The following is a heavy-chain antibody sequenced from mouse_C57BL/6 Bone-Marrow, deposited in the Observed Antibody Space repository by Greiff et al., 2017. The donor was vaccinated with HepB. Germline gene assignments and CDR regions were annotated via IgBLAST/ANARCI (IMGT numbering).Heavy chain of an antibody. V-gene: IGHV1-59*01. CDR2: IDPSDSYT. J-gene: IGHJ4*01. CDR3: ARKGVYYGNHYAMDY. CDR1: GYTFTSYW. D-gene: IGHD2-1*01. Sequence: QVKLQQPGAELVRPGTSVKLSCKASGYTFTSYWMHWVKQRPGQGLEWIGVIDPSDSYTNYNQKFKGKATLTVDTSSSTAYMQLSSLTSEDSAVYYCARKGVYYGNHYAMDYWGQGTSVTVSS.